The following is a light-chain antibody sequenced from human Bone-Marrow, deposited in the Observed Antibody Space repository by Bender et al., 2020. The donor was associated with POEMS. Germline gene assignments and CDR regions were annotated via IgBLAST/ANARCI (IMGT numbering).Light chain of an antibody. CDR1: SSDVGTYNL. Sequence: QSALTQPASVSGSPGQSITISCTGTSSDVGTYNLVSLYQPHPGKAPKLMIYEDFKRPSGVSNRFSGSKSDNTASLTISGLRPEDGSHYYCTSYTDIGTWVFGGGTQVTV. V-gene: IGLV2-14*02. CDR3: TSYTDIGTWV. CDR2: EDF. J-gene: IGLJ3*02.